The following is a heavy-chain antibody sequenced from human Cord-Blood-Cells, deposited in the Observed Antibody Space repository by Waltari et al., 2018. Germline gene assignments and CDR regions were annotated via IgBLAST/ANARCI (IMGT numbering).Heavy chain of an antibody. CDR2: ISGSGGSP. D-gene: IGHD3-3*01. V-gene: IGHV3-23*04. J-gene: IGHJ3*02. Sequence: EVQLVESGGGLVQPGGSLRLSCAASGFTFSSYAMSWVRQAPGKGLEWVSAISGSGGSPYYADSVKGRFTISRDNSKNPLYLQMNSLRAEDTAVYYCAKEAGYDFWSGYSPDAFDIWGQGTMVTVSS. CDR1: GFTFSSYA. CDR3: AKEAGYDFWSGYSPDAFDI.